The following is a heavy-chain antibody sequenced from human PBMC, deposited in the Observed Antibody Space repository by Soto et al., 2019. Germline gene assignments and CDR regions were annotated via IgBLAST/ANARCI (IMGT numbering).Heavy chain of an antibody. V-gene: IGHV5-51*01. CDR2: IYPGDSDT. D-gene: IGHD2-2*02. CDR3: ARHRSYCSSTSCYIIGNYYYYGMDV. Sequence: PGESLKISCKGSGYSFTSYWIGWVRQMPGKGLEWMGIIYPGDSDTRYSPSFQGQVTISADKSISTAYLQWSSLKASDTAMYYCARHRSYCSSTSCYIIGNYYYYGMDVWGQGTTVTVSS. CDR1: GYSFTSYW. J-gene: IGHJ6*02.